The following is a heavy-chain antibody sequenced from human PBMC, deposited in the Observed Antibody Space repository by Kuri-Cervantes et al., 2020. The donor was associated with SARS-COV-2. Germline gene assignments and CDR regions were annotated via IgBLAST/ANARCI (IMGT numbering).Heavy chain of an antibody. V-gene: IGHV3-21*01. CDR1: GFTFSSYS. CDR2: ISSSSSYI. D-gene: IGHD7-27*01. CDR3: ARDLRLGKSLDY. J-gene: IGHJ4*02. Sequence: GGSLRLSCAASGFTFSSYSMNWVRQAPGNGLEWVSSISSSSSYIYYADSVKGRFTISRDNAKNSLYLQMSSLRAEDTAVYYCARDLRLGKSLDYWGQGTLVTVSS.